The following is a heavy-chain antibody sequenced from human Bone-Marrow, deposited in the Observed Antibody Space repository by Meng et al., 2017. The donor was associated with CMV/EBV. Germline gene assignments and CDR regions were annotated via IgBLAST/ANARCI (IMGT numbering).Heavy chain of an antibody. Sequence: GESLKISCAASGFTFSSYAMSWVRQAPGKGLEWVSAISGSGGSTYYADSVKGRFTISRDNSKNTLYLQMNSLRAEDTAVYYCAKDHNEDTAMVGHYYYYGMDVCGQGTTVTVSS. J-gene: IGHJ6*02. D-gene: IGHD5-18*01. CDR1: GFTFSSYA. V-gene: IGHV3-23*01. CDR2: ISGSGGST. CDR3: AKDHNEDTAMVGHYYYYGMDV.